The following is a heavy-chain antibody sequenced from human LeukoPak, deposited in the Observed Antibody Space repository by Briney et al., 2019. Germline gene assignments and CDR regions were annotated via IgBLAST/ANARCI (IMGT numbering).Heavy chain of an antibody. D-gene: IGHD3-22*01. CDR2: IYDSGNT. CDR1: GGFISSYY. J-gene: IGHJ5*02. Sequence: SETLSLTCTVSGGFISSYYWSWIRQPPGKGLEWIGYIYDSGNTNYNPSLKSRVTISVDTSKNQFSLKLSSVTAADTAVYYCARHRGYYDSSAYNWFDPWGQGTLVTVSS. V-gene: IGHV4-59*08. CDR3: ARHRGYYDSSAYNWFDP.